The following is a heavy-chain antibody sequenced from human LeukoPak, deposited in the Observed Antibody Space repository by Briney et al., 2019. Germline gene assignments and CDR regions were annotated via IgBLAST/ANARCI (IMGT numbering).Heavy chain of an antibody. D-gene: IGHD2-2*01. CDR3: AKDAVNCSGTSCSYGMDV. CDR1: GFTFSSYA. Sequence: GGSLRLSCAASGFTFSSYAMHWVRQAPGKGLEWVAVISYDGSNKYYADSVKGRFTISRDNSKNTLYLQMNSLRAEDTAVYSCAKDAVNCSGTSCSYGMDVWGQGTTVTVSS. J-gene: IGHJ6*01. V-gene: IGHV3-30-3*01. CDR2: ISYDGSNK.